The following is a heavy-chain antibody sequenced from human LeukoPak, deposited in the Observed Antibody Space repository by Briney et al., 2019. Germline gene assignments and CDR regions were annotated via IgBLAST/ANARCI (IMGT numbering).Heavy chain of an antibody. CDR2: INPNSGGT. CDR1: GYTFTSYG. V-gene: IGHV1-2*02. D-gene: IGHD3-22*01. Sequence: GASVKVSCKASGYTFTSYGISWVRQAPGQGLEWMGWINPNSGGTNYAQKFPDRVTMTRDTSISTAYMELSRLRSDDTAVYFCARVQTYYYDSSGYDAFDIWGQGTMVTVSS. CDR3: ARVQTYYYDSSGYDAFDI. J-gene: IGHJ3*02.